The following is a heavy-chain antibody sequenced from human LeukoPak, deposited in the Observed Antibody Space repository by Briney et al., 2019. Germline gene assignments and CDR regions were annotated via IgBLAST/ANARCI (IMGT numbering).Heavy chain of an antibody. V-gene: IGHV4-31*03. D-gene: IGHD2-21*01. Sequence: SETLSLTCTVSGGSISSGGYYWSWIRQHPGKGLEWIGYLYYTGTTYYNPSLKSRIIISVDTSKTQFSLRLSSVSAADTAIYYCARDLGVRGMDVWGQGTTVAVSS. CDR2: LYYTGTT. CDR1: GGSISSGGYY. CDR3: ARDLGVRGMDV. J-gene: IGHJ6*02.